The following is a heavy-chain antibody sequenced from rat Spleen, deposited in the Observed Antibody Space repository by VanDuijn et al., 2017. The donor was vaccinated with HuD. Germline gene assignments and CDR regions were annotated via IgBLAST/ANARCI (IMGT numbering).Heavy chain of an antibody. CDR1: GFTFSNYG. V-gene: IGHV5-62*01. CDR2: ISNNGGT. D-gene: IGHD1-10*01. CDR3: ATNNWDF. Sequence: VQLVESGGGLVQPGKSLKLSCSASGFTFSNYGMHWIRQAPGKGLDWVTYISNNGGTVYADAVKGRFTISRDNAKNTLYLQLNSLKSEDTAIYYCATNNWDFWGQGVMVTVSS. J-gene: IGHJ2*01.